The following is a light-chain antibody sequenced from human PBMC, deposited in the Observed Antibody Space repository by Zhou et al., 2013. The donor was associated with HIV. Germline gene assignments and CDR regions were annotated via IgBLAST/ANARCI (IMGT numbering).Light chain of an antibody. CDR2: KAS. V-gene: IGKV1-39*01. CDR1: QSIRTF. J-gene: IGKJ2*01. CDR3: QQSYSVPPT. Sequence: IQLTQSPSSLSASVGDRVTITCRASQSIRTFLSWYQRKPGKAPRLLIYKASNLQSGVPSRFSGSGSGADFTLTINSLQPEDFATYFCQQSYSVPPTFGQGTKLEI.